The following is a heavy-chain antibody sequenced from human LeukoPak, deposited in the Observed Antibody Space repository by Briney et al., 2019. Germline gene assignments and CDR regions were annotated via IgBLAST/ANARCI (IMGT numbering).Heavy chain of an antibody. CDR1: GFTVSSNY. Sequence: GGSLRLSCAASGFTVSSNYMSWVRQAPGKGLEWVSSISSSGTYTYYADSVKGRFTISRDNAKNSLYLQMNSLRAEDTAVYYCARDQGYDSRGYYYPYHFDCWGQGTLVTVSS. CDR2: ISSSGTYT. CDR3: ARDQGYDSRGYYYPYHFDC. D-gene: IGHD3-22*01. J-gene: IGHJ4*02. V-gene: IGHV3-21*01.